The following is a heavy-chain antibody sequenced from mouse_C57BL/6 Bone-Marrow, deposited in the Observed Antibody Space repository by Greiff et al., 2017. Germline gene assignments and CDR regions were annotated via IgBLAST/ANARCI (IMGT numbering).Heavy chain of an antibody. CDR1: GFSLSTFGMG. D-gene: IGHD1-1*01. CDR3: ARIEIDYYGSSYVGGAMDY. V-gene: IGHV8-8*01. J-gene: IGHJ4*01. CDR2: IWWDDDK. Sequence: QVTLKVSGPGILQPSQTLSLTCSFSGFSLSTFGMGVGWIRQPSGKGLEWLAHIWWDDDKYYNPALKSRLTISKDTSKNQVFLKIAKVDTADTATYYCARIEIDYYGSSYVGGAMDYWGQGTSVTVSS.